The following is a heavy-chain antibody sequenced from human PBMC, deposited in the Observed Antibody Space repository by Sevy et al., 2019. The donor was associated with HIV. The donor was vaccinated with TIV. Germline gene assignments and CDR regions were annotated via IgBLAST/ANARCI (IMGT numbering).Heavy chain of an antibody. Sequence: GGSLRLSCAASGFTFSSYGMHWVRQAPGKGLEWAAFIRYDGSNKYYADSVKGRFTISRDNSKNTLYLQMNSLRAEDTAVYYCAKEATIFGVVTRGTTGYYGMDVWGQGTTVTVSS. D-gene: IGHD3-3*01. CDR1: GFTFSSYG. J-gene: IGHJ6*02. CDR2: IRYDGSNK. V-gene: IGHV3-30*02. CDR3: AKEATIFGVVTRGTTGYYGMDV.